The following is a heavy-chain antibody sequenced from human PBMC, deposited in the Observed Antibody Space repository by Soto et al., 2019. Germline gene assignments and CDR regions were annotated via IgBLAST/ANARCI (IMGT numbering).Heavy chain of an antibody. J-gene: IGHJ4*02. Sequence: QVQLVQSGAEVKKPGSSVKVSCTASGGTFSSYTISWVRQVPGQGLEWMGRIIPMLHMANFAQNFQGRVTMTADESTSTAYMELSSLRSEDTAVYYCATNYGSGSTHFDYWGQGTLVTVSS. CDR2: IIPMLHMA. D-gene: IGHD3-10*01. V-gene: IGHV1-69*02. CDR3: ATNYGSGSTHFDY. CDR1: GGTFSSYT.